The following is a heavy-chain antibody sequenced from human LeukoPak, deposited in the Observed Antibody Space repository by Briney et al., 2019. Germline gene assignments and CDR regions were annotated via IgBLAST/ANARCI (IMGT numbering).Heavy chain of an antibody. V-gene: IGHV3-30*04. CDR2: ISSDGRYK. D-gene: IGHD3-16*01. Sequence: PGGSLRLSCAASGFTFSGYTMHWVRQAPGKGLEWVAFISSDGRYKSHADSVKGRCTISGDNSKNTLYLQMNSLRPEDTAVYYRAKARFIVGVSPFPQWGQGHLVTVSS. CDR1: GFTFSGYT. CDR3: AKARFIVGVSPFPQ. J-gene: IGHJ1*01.